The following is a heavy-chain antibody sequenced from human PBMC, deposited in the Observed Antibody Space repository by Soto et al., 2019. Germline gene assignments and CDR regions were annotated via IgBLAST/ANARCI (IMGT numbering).Heavy chain of an antibody. V-gene: IGHV3-7*01. CDR1: GFNVMSYW. J-gene: IGHJ4*02. Sequence: PGGSLRLSCAVSGFNVMSYWMSWVRQAPGKRLEWVASIKADGSEIYYLHSVRGRFSISRYSAGNGLSLTKNYLSTEDTHVYFFASYFCFDFANWGQGTLVTVSA. CDR3: ASYFCFDFAN. D-gene: IGHD3-3*01. CDR2: IKADGSEI.